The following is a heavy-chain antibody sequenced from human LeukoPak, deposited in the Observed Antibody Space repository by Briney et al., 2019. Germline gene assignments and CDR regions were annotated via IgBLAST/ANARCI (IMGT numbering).Heavy chain of an antibody. D-gene: IGHD2-2*02. J-gene: IGHJ2*01. V-gene: IGHV4-4*07. Sequence: PSETLSLTCTVSGGSISSYYWSWVRQPAGKGLEWIGRIYTSGRTNYNPSLKSRVTMSVDTSKNQFSLKLSSVTAADTAVYYCARDSSCGTSCYNWYFDLWGRGTLVTVSS. CDR2: IYTSGRT. CDR3: ARDSSCGTSCYNWYFDL. CDR1: GGSISSYY.